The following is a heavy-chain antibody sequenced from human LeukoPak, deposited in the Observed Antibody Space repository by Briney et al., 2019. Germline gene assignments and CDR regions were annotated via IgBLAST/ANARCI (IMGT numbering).Heavy chain of an antibody. Sequence: GGSLRLSCVASGFTFDDYAMHWVRQAPGKGLEWVSGISWNSGSIGYADSVKGRFTISRDNAKNSLYLQMNSLRAEDTALYYCAKEIELLRLAYDAFDIWGQGTMVTVSS. V-gene: IGHV3-9*01. CDR2: ISWNSGSI. CDR3: AKEIELLRLAYDAFDI. CDR1: GFTFDDYA. J-gene: IGHJ3*02. D-gene: IGHD1-26*01.